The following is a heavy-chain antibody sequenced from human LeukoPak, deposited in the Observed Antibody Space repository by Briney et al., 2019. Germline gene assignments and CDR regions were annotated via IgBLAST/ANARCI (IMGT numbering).Heavy chain of an antibody. D-gene: IGHD2-15*01. CDR1: EFIFSSYA. CDR2: ISGSGAGT. V-gene: IGHV3-23*01. J-gene: IGHJ4*02. Sequence: PGGSLRLSCAASEFIFSSYAMSWVRQAPGKGLEWISRISGSGAGTYYSDSVRGRFTISRDNSKNTLYLQMNSLRAEDTAVYYCARRCGSGGSCHSFDYWGQGTLVTASS. CDR3: ARRCGSGGSCHSFDY.